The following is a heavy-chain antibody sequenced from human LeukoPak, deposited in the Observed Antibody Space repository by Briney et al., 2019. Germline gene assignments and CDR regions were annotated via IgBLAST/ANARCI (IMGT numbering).Heavy chain of an antibody. CDR3: ARDRGITGFFDS. CDR2: FYYSGST. J-gene: IGHJ4*02. V-gene: IGHV4-31*03. D-gene: IGHD3-16*01. CDR1: GGSISSGGHY. Sequence: PSQTLSLTCTVSGGSISSGGHYWSWIRQHPGKGLEWIGYFYYSGSTSYNPSLNSRVTISVDTSKNQFSLNLTSVTAADTAVYSCARDRGITGFFDSWGQGTLVTVSS.